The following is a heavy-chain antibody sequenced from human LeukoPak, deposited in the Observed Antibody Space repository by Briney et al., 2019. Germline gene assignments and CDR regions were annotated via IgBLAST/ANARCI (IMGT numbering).Heavy chain of an antibody. J-gene: IGHJ4*02. V-gene: IGHV4-34*01. D-gene: IGHD5-12*01. CDR1: GGSFSGYY. CDR2: INHSGST. Sequence: PSETLSLTCAVYGGSFSGYYWSWIRQPPGEGLEWIGEINHSGSTNYNPSLKSRVTISVDTSKNQFSLKLSSVTAADTAVYYCAGPRLRLNYWGQGTLVTVSS. CDR3: AGPRLRLNY.